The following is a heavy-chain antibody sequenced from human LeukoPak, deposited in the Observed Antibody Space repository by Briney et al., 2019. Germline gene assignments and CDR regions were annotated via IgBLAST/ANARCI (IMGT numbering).Heavy chain of an antibody. CDR1: GYTFTSYA. Sequence: GASVKVSCKASGYTFTSYAMHWVRQAPGQRLEWMGWINAGNGNTKYSQKFQGRVTITRDTSASTAYMELSSLRSEDTAVYYCAREAVAGPRENWFDPWGQGTLVTVSS. D-gene: IGHD6-19*01. V-gene: IGHV1-3*01. CDR3: AREAVAGPRENWFDP. J-gene: IGHJ5*02. CDR2: INAGNGNT.